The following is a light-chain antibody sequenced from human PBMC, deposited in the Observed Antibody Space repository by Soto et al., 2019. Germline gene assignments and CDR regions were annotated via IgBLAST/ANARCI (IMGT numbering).Light chain of an antibody. J-gene: IGKJ3*01. Sequence: AIRMTQSPSSFSASTGDRVTITCRASQGISSYLAGYQQKPGKAPKLLIYAASTLQSGVPSRFSGSGSGTDFTLTISCLQSEDFATYYCQQYYSYLFTFGPGTKVDIK. CDR2: AAS. CDR3: QQYYSYLFT. V-gene: IGKV1-8*01. CDR1: QGISSY.